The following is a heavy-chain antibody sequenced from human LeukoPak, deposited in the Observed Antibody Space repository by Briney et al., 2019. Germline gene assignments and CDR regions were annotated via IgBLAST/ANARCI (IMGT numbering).Heavy chain of an antibody. Sequence: PGGSLRLSCAASGFTFSSYSMNWVRQAPGKGLEWVSSISSSSSYIYYADSVKGRFTISRDNAKNSLYLQMNSLRAEDTAVYYCARDWDYDILTAYYATQLDYWGQGTLVTVSS. CDR3: ARDWDYDILTAYYATQLDY. CDR1: GFTFSSYS. CDR2: ISSSSSYI. V-gene: IGHV3-21*01. D-gene: IGHD3-9*01. J-gene: IGHJ4*02.